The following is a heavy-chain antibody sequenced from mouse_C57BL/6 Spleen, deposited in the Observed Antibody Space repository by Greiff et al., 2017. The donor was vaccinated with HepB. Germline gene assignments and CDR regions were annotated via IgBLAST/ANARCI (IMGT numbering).Heavy chain of an antibody. CDR2: ISSGGDYI. CDR3: TRDGGLYAMDY. J-gene: IGHJ4*01. V-gene: IGHV5-9-1*02. CDR1: GFTFSSYA. Sequence: EVMLVESGEGLVKPGGSLKLSCAASGFTFSSYAMSWVRQTPEKRLEWVAYISSGGDYIYYADTVKGRFTISRDNARNTLYLQMSSLKSEDTAMYYCTRDGGLYAMDYWGQGTSVTVSS. D-gene: IGHD2-3*01.